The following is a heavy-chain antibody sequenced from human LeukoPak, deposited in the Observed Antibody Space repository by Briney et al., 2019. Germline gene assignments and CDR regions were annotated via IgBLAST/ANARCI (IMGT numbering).Heavy chain of an antibody. J-gene: IGHJ4*02. V-gene: IGHV1-58*02. Sequence: SVKVSCTASGFTFTSSAMQWVRQARGQRLEWIGWIVVGSGDTNYAQKFQERVTITREMSTSTAYMELSSLRSEDTAVYYCAARAGQVYYDSSGPLDYWGQGTLVTVSS. D-gene: IGHD3-22*01. CDR3: AARAGQVYYDSSGPLDY. CDR1: GFTFTSSA. CDR2: IVVGSGDT.